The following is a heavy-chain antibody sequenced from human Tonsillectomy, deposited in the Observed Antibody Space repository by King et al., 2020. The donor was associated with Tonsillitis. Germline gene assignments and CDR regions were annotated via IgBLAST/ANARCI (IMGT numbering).Heavy chain of an antibody. J-gene: IGHJ6*02. CDR3: AKDIISAGDGMDV. CDR1: GFTFSSYG. Sequence: VQLVESGGGVVQPGGSLRLSCAASGFTFSSYGMHWVRQAPGKGLEWVAFIGYDGSNKDYADSVKGRFTISRDNSKNTLYLQVNSLRAEDTAVFYCAKDIISAGDGMDVWGQGTTVTVSS. D-gene: IGHD3-10*01. CDR2: IGYDGSNK. V-gene: IGHV3-30*02.